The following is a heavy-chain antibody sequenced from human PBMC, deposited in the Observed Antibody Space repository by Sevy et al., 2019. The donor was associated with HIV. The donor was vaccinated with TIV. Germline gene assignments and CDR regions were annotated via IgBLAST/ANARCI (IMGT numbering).Heavy chain of an antibody. V-gene: IGHV3-23*01. CDR2: ISGSGGSI. D-gene: IGHD3-10*01. Sequence: GGSLRLSCVASGFTFSSYGMSWVRQAPGEGLECVSDISGSGGSIYYADSVRGRFTISRDNSKNTLYLQMNSLRADDTAVYYCAKETIRGTYNWFDPWGQGTLVTVSS. J-gene: IGHJ5*02. CDR1: GFTFSSYG. CDR3: AKETIRGTYNWFDP.